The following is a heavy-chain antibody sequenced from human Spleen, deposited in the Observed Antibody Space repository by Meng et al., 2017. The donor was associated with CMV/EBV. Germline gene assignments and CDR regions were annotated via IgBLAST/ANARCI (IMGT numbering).Heavy chain of an antibody. CDR1: DMVSSNSAA. D-gene: IGHD6-6*01. CDR2: TYYRSKWYN. J-gene: IGHJ4*02. V-gene: IGHV6-1*01. Sequence: DMVSSNSAAWNWIRQSPSRGLEWLGRTYYRSKWYNDYAVSVKSRITINPDTSKNQFSLQLNSVTPEDTAVYYCARTFEYSSSITLDYWGQGTLVTVSS. CDR3: ARTFEYSSSITLDY.